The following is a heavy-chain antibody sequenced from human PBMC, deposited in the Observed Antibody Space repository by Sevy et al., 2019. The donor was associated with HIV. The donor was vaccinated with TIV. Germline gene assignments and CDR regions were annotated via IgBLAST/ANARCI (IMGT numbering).Heavy chain of an antibody. Sequence: ASVKVSCKVSGYTLTKLSMHWVRQTPGKGLEWMTTFDPEDGDPEDGKTIYAQKFLGRVTMTEDTSTDTAYMELSSLRSEDTAVYYCAVVAEGYWGQGTLVTVSS. CDR3: AVVAEGY. D-gene: IGHD2-15*01. CDR2: FDPEDGDPEDGKT. CDR1: GYTLTKLS. V-gene: IGHV1-24*01. J-gene: IGHJ4*02.